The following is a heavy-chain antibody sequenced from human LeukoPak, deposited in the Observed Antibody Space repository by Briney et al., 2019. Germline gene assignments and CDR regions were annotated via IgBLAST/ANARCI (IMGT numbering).Heavy chain of an antibody. CDR3: ASEVVPAATGYYYGMDV. CDR2: INPNSGGT. Sequence: GASVKVSCKASGYTFTGYYMHWVRQAPGQGLEWMGWINPNSGGTNYAQKFQGRVTMTRDTSISTAYMELSRLRSDDTAVYYCASEVVPAATGYYYGMDVWGQGTTVTVSS. V-gene: IGHV1-2*02. D-gene: IGHD2-2*01. J-gene: IGHJ6*02. CDR1: GYTFTGYY.